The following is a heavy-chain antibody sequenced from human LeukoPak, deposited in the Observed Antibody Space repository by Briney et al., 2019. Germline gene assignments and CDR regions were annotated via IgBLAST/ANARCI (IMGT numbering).Heavy chain of an antibody. CDR1: GYSISSGYY. CDR3: ARTITMVRGVFDY. Sequence: PSETLSLTCTVSGYSISSGYYWGWIRQPPGKGLEWIGSIYHSGSTYYNPSLKSRVTISVDTSKNQFSLKLSSVTAADTAVYYCARTITMVRGVFDYWGQGTLVTASS. CDR2: IYHSGST. V-gene: IGHV4-38-2*02. D-gene: IGHD3-10*01. J-gene: IGHJ4*02.